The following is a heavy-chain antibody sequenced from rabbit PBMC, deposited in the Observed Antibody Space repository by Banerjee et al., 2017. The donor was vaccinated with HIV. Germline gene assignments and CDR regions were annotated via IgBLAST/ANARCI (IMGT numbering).Heavy chain of an antibody. CDR3: ARDTSSSFSSYGMDL. Sequence: QEQLVESGGGLVKPGASLTLTCKASGFSLNSGYDMCWVRQAPGKGLEWIASIYAGSSGSTYSATWAKGRFTISKTSSTTVTLQMTSLTVADTATYFCARDTSSSFSSYGMDLWGPGTLVTVS. CDR1: GFSLNSGYD. CDR2: IYAGSSGST. V-gene: IGHV1S45*01. J-gene: IGHJ6*01. D-gene: IGHD1-1*01.